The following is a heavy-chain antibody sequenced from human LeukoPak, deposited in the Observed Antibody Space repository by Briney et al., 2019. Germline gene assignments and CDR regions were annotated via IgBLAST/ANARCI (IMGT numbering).Heavy chain of an antibody. CDR1: GYTFTGYY. J-gene: IGHJ4*02. CDR2: IHPNSGGT. D-gene: IGHD3-22*01. V-gene: IGHV1-2*02. Sequence: ASVKVSCKASGYTFTGYYMHLVRQAPGQGLEGMGWIHPNSGGTNYAQKFHGRVTMTRDTAIRTAYMELSRLRSDDTAVYYCARGYYYDSSGYYYGGDYFDYWGQGTLVTVSS. CDR3: ARGYYYDSSGYYYGGDYFDY.